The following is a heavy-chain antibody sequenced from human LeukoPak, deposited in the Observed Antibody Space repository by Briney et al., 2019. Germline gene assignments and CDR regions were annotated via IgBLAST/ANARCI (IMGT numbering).Heavy chain of an antibody. D-gene: IGHD4-17*01. CDR1: GGSISSYY. CDR3: GRRAYGDYPFDY. V-gene: IGHV4-59*08. Sequence: PSETLSLTCSVSGGSISSYYWSWIRQPPGKGLEWIGYIYYTGGTSYNPSLKSRVTISVDTSKNQFSLKLTSVTAADTAVYYCGRRAYGDYPFDYWGQGTLVTVSS. CDR2: IYYTGGT. J-gene: IGHJ4*02.